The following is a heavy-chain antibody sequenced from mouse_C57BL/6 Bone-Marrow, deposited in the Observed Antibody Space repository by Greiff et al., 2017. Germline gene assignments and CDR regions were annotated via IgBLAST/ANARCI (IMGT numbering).Heavy chain of an antibody. Sequence: VKLVESGAELVRPGASVKLSCKASGYTFTDYYINWVKQRPGQGLEWIARIYPGSGNTYYNEKFKGKATLTAEKSSSTAYMQLSSLTSEDSAVYFCARGCCYAMDYWGQGTSVTVSS. CDR2: IYPGSGNT. CDR3: ARGCCYAMDY. CDR1: GYTFTDYY. V-gene: IGHV1-76*01. J-gene: IGHJ4*01.